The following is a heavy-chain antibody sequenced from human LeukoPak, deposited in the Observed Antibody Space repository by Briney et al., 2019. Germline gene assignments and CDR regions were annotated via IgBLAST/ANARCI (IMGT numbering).Heavy chain of an antibody. J-gene: IGHJ4*02. CDR1: GFTFDDYA. CDR2: ISWNSGSI. V-gene: IGHV3-9*01. Sequence: GGSLRLSCAASGFTFDDYAMHWVRQAPGKGLEWVSGISWNSGSIGYADSVKGRFTISRDNAKNSLYLQMNSLRAEDTALYYCAKGPTLGWVDYWGQGTLVIVSS. CDR3: AKGPTLGWVDY. D-gene: IGHD6-19*01.